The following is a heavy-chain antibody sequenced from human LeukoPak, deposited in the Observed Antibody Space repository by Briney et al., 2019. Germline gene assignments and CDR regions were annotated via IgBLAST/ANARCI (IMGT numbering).Heavy chain of an antibody. CDR2: IFYSGST. D-gene: IGHD3-9*01. CDR1: GGSISSYY. V-gene: IGHV4-59*01. J-gene: IGHJ4*02. CDR3: ARSLRYFAD. Sequence: PSETLSLTCTVSGGSISSYYWSWIRQPPGKGLEWIGYIFYSGSTNCNPSLKSRLTMSVDTSKSQFSLKLSSVTAADTAVYYCARSLRYFADWGQGTLVTVSS.